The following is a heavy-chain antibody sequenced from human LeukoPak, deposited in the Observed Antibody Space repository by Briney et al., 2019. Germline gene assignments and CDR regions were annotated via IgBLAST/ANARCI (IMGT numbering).Heavy chain of an antibody. J-gene: IGHJ4*02. V-gene: IGHV1-3*01. CDR1: GYTFTSYA. D-gene: IGHD3-22*01. CDR3: ARERDSSGYYESDY. CDR2: INAGNGNT. Sequence: ASVKVSCKASGYTFTSYAMHWVRQAPGQRLEWMGWINAGNGNTKYSQKFQGRVTITRDTSASTAYMELSSLRSEDTAVYYCARERDSSGYYESDYWGXGTLVTVSS.